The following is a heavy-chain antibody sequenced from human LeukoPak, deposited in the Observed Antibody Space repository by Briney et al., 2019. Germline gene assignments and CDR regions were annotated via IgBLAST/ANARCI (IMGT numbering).Heavy chain of an antibody. Sequence: PSQTLSLTCAVSGGSISSGGYSWSWIRQPPGKGLEWIGYIYHSGSTYYNPSLKSRVTISVDRSKNQFSLKLSSVTAADTAVYYCARGRIAAAYPLRPPSVDWFDPWGQGTLVTVSS. J-gene: IGHJ5*02. CDR2: IYHSGST. D-gene: IGHD6-13*01. CDR1: GGSISSGGYS. V-gene: IGHV4-30-2*01. CDR3: ARGRIAAAYPLRPPSVDWFDP.